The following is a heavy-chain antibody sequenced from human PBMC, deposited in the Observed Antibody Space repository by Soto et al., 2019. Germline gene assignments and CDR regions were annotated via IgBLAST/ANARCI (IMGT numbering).Heavy chain of an antibody. CDR1: GYSFTTYW. CDR3: ATPFLYGSGSYYAFDI. V-gene: IGHV5-51*01. J-gene: IGHJ3*02. Sequence: GGSLKISCKGSGYSFTTYWIGWVRQSPGKGLEWMGIIYPADSDTRYSPSFQGQVTISADKSIRTAYLQWSSLKASDTAMYYCATPFLYGSGSYYAFDIWGQGTMVTVSS. CDR2: IYPADSDT. D-gene: IGHD3-10*01.